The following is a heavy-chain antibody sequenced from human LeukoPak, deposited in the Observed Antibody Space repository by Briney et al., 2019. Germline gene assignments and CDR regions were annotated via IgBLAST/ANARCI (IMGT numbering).Heavy chain of an antibody. CDR3: ARIVVVPAAINYYYYYYMDV. J-gene: IGHJ6*03. Sequence: PSQTLSLTCTVSGGSISSGDYYWSWIRQPPGKGLEWIGYIYYSGSTYYNPSLKSRVTISVDTSKNQFSLKLSSVTAADTAVYYCARIVVVPAAINYYYYYYMDVWGKGTTVTVSS. CDR2: IYYSGST. D-gene: IGHD2-2*01. CDR1: GGSISSGDYY. V-gene: IGHV4-30-4*08.